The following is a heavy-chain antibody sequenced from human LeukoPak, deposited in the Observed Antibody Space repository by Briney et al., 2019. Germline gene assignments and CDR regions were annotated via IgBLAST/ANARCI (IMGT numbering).Heavy chain of an antibody. CDR1: GFTFSSHA. CDR3: AKDSRYERWLQFPNWFDP. J-gene: IGHJ5*02. Sequence: QTGGSLRLSCAASGFTFSSHAMSWVRQAPGKGLEWVSAISGSGGSTYYADSVKGRFTISRDNSKNTLYLQMNSLRAEDTAVYYCAKDSRYERWLQFPNWFDPWGQGTLVTVSS. CDR2: ISGSGGST. V-gene: IGHV3-23*01. D-gene: IGHD5-24*01.